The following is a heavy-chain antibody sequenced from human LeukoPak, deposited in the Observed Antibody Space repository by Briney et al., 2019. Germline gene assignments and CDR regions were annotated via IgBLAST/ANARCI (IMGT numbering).Heavy chain of an antibody. CDR2: ISYDGSNK. CDR3: AKPPYYYDSSGYPPEQ. D-gene: IGHD3-22*01. J-gene: IGHJ4*02. V-gene: IGHV3-30*18. Sequence: GGSLRLSCAAPGFTFSSYGMHWVRQAPGKGLEWVAVISYDGSNKCYADSVKGRFTISRDNSKNTLYLQMNSLRAEDTAVYYCAKPPYYYDSSGYPPEQWGQGTLVTVSS. CDR1: GFTFSSYG.